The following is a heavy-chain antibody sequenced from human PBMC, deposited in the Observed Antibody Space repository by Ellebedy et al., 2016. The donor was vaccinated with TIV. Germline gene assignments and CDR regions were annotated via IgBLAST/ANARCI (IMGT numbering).Heavy chain of an antibody. V-gene: IGHV4-4*02. Sequence: SETLSLTXTVSGGSISSSNWWSWVRQPPGKGLEWIGEIYHSRSTNYNPSLKSRVTISVDTSKNQFSLKLSSVTAADTAVYYCARDVVVPAALSDAFDIWGQGTMVTVSS. CDR3: ARDVVVPAALSDAFDI. CDR2: IYHSRST. J-gene: IGHJ3*02. D-gene: IGHD2-2*01. CDR1: GGSISSSNW.